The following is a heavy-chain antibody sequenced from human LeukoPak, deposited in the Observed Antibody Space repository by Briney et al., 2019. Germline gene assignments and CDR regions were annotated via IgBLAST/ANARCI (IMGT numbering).Heavy chain of an antibody. Sequence: RPGGSLRLSCAASGFTFDDYGMSWVRQAPGKGLEWVSGINWNGGSTGYADSVKGRFTISRDNAKNSLYLQMNSLRAEDTALYYCARVQGYCSSTSCYFDYWGQGTLVTVSS. CDR3: ARVQGYCSSTSCYFDY. J-gene: IGHJ4*02. CDR1: GFTFDDYG. CDR2: INWNGGST. D-gene: IGHD2-2*01. V-gene: IGHV3-20*04.